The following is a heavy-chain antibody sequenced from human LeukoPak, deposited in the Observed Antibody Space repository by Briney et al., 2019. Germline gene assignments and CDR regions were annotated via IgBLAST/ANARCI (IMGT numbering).Heavy chain of an antibody. D-gene: IGHD1-26*01. J-gene: IGHJ4*02. CDR1: TFTFSSYN. CDR2: ISSSGTYI. CDR3: VRDRGSYRPIDY. V-gene: IGHV3-21*01. Sequence: PGGSQRLSCAASTFTFSSYNMNWVRQAPGKGLEWVSSISSSGTYIYYRDSVKGRFTISRDNAENSLYLEMNSLRVEDTAIYYCVRDRGSYRPIDYWGQGTLVTVSS.